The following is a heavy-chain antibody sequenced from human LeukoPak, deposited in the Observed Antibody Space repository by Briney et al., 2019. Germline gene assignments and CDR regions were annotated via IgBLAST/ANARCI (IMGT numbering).Heavy chain of an antibody. J-gene: IGHJ5*02. D-gene: IGHD3-10*01. CDR3: ARELWFANAPGSWLDP. Sequence: SETLSLTCVVSGDSISSGAYSWSWIRQPPGKGLEWIGYIFHTGSTFHNPSLKSRVTISVDISKNQFSLRLSSVTAADTAVYYCARELWFANAPGSWLDPWGQGTLVTVSS. CDR1: GDSISSGAYS. CDR2: IFHTGST. V-gene: IGHV4-30-2*01.